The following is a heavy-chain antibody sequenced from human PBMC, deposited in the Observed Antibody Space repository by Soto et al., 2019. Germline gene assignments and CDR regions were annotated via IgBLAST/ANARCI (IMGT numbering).Heavy chain of an antibody. D-gene: IGHD5-12*01. V-gene: IGHV4-39*01. J-gene: IGHJ4*02. CDR2: IYYSGST. Sequence: SETLSLTCTVSGGSISSSSYYWGWIRQPPGKGLEWIGSIYYSGSTYYSPSLKSRVTISVDTSKNQFSLKLSSVTAADTAVYYCARNESIYDLFDYWGQGTLVTVSS. CDR1: GGSISSSSYY. CDR3: ARNESIYDLFDY.